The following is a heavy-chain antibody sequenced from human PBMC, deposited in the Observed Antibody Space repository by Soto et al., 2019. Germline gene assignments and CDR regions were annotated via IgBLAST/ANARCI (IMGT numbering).Heavy chain of an antibody. CDR1: GGSISSYC. CDR3: ARRYGYYFDY. J-gene: IGHJ4*02. V-gene: IGHV4-59*08. Sequence: SETLSLTCTVSGGSISSYCWSWIRQPPGKGLEWIGYIYYSGSTNYNPSLKSRVTISVDTSKNQLSLKLSSVTAADTAVYYCARRYGYYFDYWGQRTLVTVSS. D-gene: IGHD4-17*01. CDR2: IYYSGST.